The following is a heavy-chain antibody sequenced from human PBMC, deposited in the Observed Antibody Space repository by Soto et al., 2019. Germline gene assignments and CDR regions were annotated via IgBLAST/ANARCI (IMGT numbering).Heavy chain of an antibody. CDR3: ARGYCSSTSCPAVYPYGMDV. V-gene: IGHV3-33*01. J-gene: IGHJ6*02. CDR2: IWYDGSNK. D-gene: IGHD2-2*01. Sequence: PGGSLRLSCAASGFTFSSYGMHWVRQAPGKGLEWVAVIWYDGSNKYYADSVKGRFTISRDNSKNTLYLQMNSLRAEDTAVYYCARGYCSSTSCPAVYPYGMDVWGQGTTVTVSS. CDR1: GFTFSSYG.